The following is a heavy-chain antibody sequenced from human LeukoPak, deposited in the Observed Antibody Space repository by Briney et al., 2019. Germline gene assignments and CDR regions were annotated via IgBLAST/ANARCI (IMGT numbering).Heavy chain of an antibody. CDR2: IYSSGNT. V-gene: IGHV4-39*01. CDR1: GASISSSNYY. Sequence: MASETLSLTCAVSGASISSSNYYWGWVRQSPGKGLEWIGNIYSSGNTYYNASLKSRVTIYIDTSKNQFSLKLSSVTAADTAMYYCAKSNGYGLIDYWGQGTLVTVSS. CDR3: AKSNGYGLIDY. J-gene: IGHJ4*02. D-gene: IGHD5-12*01.